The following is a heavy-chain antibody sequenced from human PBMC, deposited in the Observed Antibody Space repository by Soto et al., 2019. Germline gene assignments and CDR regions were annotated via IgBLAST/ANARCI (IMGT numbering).Heavy chain of an antibody. CDR2: INPNNGVT. V-gene: IGHV1-2*04. CDR1: GYTFTGYY. Sequence: ASVKVSCKASGYTFTGYYIHWVRQAPGQGLEWMGWINPNNGVTKYAQKFQGWVTMTRDTSISTTFMELSRLRSDDTAMYYCARVPPRQDYWGQGDLGTVS. J-gene: IGHJ4*02. CDR3: ARVPPRQDY. D-gene: IGHD1-1*01.